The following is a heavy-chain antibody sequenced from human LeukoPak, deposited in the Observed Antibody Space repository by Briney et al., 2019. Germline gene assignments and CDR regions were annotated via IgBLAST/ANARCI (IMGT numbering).Heavy chain of an antibody. J-gene: IGHJ3*02. D-gene: IGHD5-18*01. CDR3: ARQREISSGFGHKSALNI. CDR2: IYHSGRT. Sequence: SGTLSLTCAVSGGSISSSNWWSWVRQPPGKGLEWIGEIYHSGRTNYNPSLKSRVTISVDKSKNQFSLKLSSVTAADTAVYFCARQREISSGFGHKSALNIWGQGTMVTVSS. V-gene: IGHV4-4*02. CDR1: GGSISSSNW.